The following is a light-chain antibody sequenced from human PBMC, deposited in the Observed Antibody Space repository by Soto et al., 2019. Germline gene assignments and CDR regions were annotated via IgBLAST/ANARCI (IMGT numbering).Light chain of an antibody. V-gene: IGLV2-14*01. J-gene: IGLJ1*01. CDR2: EVS. Sequence: QSVLTQPASVSGSPGQSITISCTGNSSDVGGYNYVSWYQQHPGKAPKLMIYEVSNRPSGVSNRFSGSKSGNTASLTISGLQAEDEADYYCSSYTSSSLYVFGTGTKVTVL. CDR1: SSDVGGYNY. CDR3: SSYTSSSLYV.